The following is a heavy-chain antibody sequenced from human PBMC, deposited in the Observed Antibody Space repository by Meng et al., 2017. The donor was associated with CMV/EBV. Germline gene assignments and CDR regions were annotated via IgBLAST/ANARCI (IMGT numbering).Heavy chain of an antibody. D-gene: IGHD4-11*01. CDR3: ARDYIQYGYYGMDV. CDR2: IIPIFGTA. Sequence: SVKVSCKASGGNFSSYAISWVRQAPGQGLEWMGGIIPIFGTANYAQKFQGRVTITTDESTSTAYMELSSLRSEDTAVYYCARDYIQYGYYGMDVWGQGTTVTVSS. V-gene: IGHV1-69*05. CDR1: GGNFSSYA. J-gene: IGHJ6*02.